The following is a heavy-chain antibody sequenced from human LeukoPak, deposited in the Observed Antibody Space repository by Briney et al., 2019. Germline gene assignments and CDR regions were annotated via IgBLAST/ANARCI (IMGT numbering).Heavy chain of an antibody. CDR3: AKGAGGFSYYNWFDP. V-gene: IGHV4-39*07. CDR1: GGSISSSPYY. D-gene: IGHD5-18*01. J-gene: IGHJ5*02. CDR2: IYYSGTT. Sequence: SETLSLTCTVSGGSISSSPYYWGWVRQPPGKGLEWIGSIYYSGTTHYSPSLESRVTISVDTSKNQFSLKLASVTAADTAIYYCAKGAGGFSYYNWFDPWGQGTLVTVSS.